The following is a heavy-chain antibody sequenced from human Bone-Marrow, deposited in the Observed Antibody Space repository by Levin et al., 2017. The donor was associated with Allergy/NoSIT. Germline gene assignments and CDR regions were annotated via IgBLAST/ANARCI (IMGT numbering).Heavy chain of an antibody. J-gene: IGHJ3*02. Sequence: SETLSLTCAVSGGSISSGGYSWSWIRQPPGKGLEWIGYIYHSGSTYYNPSLKSRVTISVDRSKNQFSLKLSSVTAADTAVYYCARGNYDILTGTPRDAFDIWGQGTMVTVSS. CDR3: ARGNYDILTGTPRDAFDI. D-gene: IGHD3-9*01. V-gene: IGHV4-30-2*01. CDR1: GGSISSGGYS. CDR2: IYHSGST.